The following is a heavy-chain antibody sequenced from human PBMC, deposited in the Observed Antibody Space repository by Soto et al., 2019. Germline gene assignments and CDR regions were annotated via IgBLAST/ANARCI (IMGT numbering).Heavy chain of an antibody. Sequence: ASVKVSCKASGYTFTSYYMHWVRQAPGQGLEWMGIINPSGGSTSYAQKIQGRVTMTRDTSTSTVYMELSSLRSEDTAVYYCARDPLSYYDFWSGYFSPERYYYGMDVWGQGTTVTVSS. CDR1: GYTFTSYY. CDR3: ARDPLSYYDFWSGYFSPERYYYGMDV. D-gene: IGHD3-3*01. CDR2: INPSGGST. J-gene: IGHJ6*02. V-gene: IGHV1-46*01.